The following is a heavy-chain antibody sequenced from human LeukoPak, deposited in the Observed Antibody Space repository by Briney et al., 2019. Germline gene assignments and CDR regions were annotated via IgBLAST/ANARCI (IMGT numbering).Heavy chain of an antibody. CDR3: AKGSRSIAVDNLCDY. Sequence: GGSLRLSCAASGFTVSSNQMSWVRQAPGKGLEWASLIYSGGSTYYADSVKGRFIISRDNSKNTLYLQMNSLRAEDTAVYYCAKGSRSIAVDNLCDYWGQGTLVAVSS. J-gene: IGHJ4*02. CDR2: IYSGGST. CDR1: GFTVSSNQ. D-gene: IGHD6-19*01. V-gene: IGHV3-53*01.